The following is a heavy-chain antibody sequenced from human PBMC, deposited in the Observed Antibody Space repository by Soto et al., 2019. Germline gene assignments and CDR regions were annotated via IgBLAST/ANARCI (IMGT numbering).Heavy chain of an antibody. CDR2: IYSGGST. CDR1: GFTVSSNY. D-gene: IGHD2-2*01. V-gene: IGHV3-53*04. J-gene: IGHJ4*02. CDR3: ARAVKDIVVVPDAQ. Sequence: GGSLRLSCAASGFTVSSNYMSWVRQAPGKGLEWVSVIYSGGSTYYADSVKGRFTISRHNSKNTLYLQMNSLRAEDTAVYYCARAVKDIVVVPDAQWGQGTLVTVSS.